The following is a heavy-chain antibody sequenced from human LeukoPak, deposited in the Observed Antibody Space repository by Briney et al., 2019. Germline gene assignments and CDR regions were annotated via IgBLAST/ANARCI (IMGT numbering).Heavy chain of an antibody. J-gene: IGHJ6*02. CDR3: ARDPQYSSGWYGHYYYYGMDV. CDR1: GFTFSTYG. CDR2: ISYDGSNK. Sequence: PGGSLRLSCAASGFTFSTYGMHWVRQAPGKGLEWVAVISYDGSNKYYADSVKGRFTISRDNSKNTLYLQMNSLRAEDTAVYYCARDPQYSSGWYGHYYYYGMDVWGQGTTVTVSS. D-gene: IGHD6-19*01. V-gene: IGHV3-30*19.